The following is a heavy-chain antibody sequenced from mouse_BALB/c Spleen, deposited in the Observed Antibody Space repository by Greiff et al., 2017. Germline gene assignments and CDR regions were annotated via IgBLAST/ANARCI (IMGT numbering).Heavy chain of an antibody. D-gene: IGHD2-3*01. Sequence: EVKLVESGGGLVQPGGSRKLSCAASGFTFSSFGMHWVRQTPEKGLEWVAYISSGSSTIYYADTVKGRFTISRDNPKNTLFLQMTSLRSEDTAMYYCARERSYDGYSYYFDYWGQGTTLTVSS. V-gene: IGHV5-17*02. J-gene: IGHJ2*01. CDR2: ISSGSSTI. CDR3: ARERSYDGYSYYFDY. CDR1: GFTFSSFG.